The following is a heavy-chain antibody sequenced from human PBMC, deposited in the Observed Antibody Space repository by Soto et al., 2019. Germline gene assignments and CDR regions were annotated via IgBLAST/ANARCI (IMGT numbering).Heavy chain of an antibody. V-gene: IGHV3-30*03. CDR3: ARSRDGYSFYFYYGMDG. D-gene: IGHD4-4*01. J-gene: IGHJ6*02. CDR2: ILHDGSAE. CDR1: GFTFSNYD. Sequence: GGSLRLSCAASGFTFSNYDMHWVRQAPGKGLEWMALILHDGSAEYYADSVKGRFTISRDNSKNTLYLQMNSLRAEDTAVYYCARSRDGYSFYFYYGMDGWGQGTTVTVSS.